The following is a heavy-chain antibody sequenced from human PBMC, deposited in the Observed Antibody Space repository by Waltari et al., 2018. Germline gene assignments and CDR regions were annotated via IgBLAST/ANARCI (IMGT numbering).Heavy chain of an antibody. D-gene: IGHD6-6*01. CDR1: GGTFSSYA. V-gene: IGHV1-69*04. CDR3: ARVYNSSSSWFDP. J-gene: IGHJ5*02. CDR2: SIPILGIA. Sequence: QVQLVQSGAEVKKPGSSVKVSCKASGGTFSSYAISWVRQAPGQGLEWMGRSIPILGIANYAQKFQGRVTITADKSTSTAYMELSSLRSEDTAVYYCARVYNSSSSWFDPWGQGTLVTVSS.